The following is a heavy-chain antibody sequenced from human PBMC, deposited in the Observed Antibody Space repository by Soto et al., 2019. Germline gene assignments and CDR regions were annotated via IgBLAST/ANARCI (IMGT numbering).Heavy chain of an antibody. D-gene: IGHD3-10*01. J-gene: IGHJ5*02. CDR1: GGSFAGYC. V-gene: IGHV4-34*01. CDR3: AREGYYYGSGSYRPFDP. Sequence: SETLSLSCGGEGGSFAGYCWRWLRHPPGKGLEWTGEINHSGSTNYNPSLKSRVTISVDTSKNQFSLKLSSVTAADTAVYYCAREGYYYGSGSYRPFDPWGQGTLVTVS. CDR2: INHSGST.